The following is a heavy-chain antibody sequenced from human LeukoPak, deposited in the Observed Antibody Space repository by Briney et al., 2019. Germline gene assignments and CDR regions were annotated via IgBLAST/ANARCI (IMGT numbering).Heavy chain of an antibody. CDR2: INHSGNT. Sequence: SETLSLTCTVSGDSISNYFWSWIRLPPGKGLEWIGEINHSGNTNYNPSLKSRVTISIDTSKNQFSLKLSSVTAADTAVYYCARGKVTRDWYFDLWGRGTLVTVSS. V-gene: IGHV4-34*01. CDR1: GDSISNYF. CDR3: ARGKVTRDWYFDL. J-gene: IGHJ2*01. D-gene: IGHD4-17*01.